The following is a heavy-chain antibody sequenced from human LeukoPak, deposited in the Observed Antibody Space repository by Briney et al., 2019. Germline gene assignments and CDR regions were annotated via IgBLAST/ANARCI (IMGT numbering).Heavy chain of an antibody. CDR2: INPNSGGT. J-gene: IGHJ3*02. D-gene: IGHD1-26*01. CDR1: GYTFTGYY. V-gene: IGHV1-2*02. Sequence: ASVKVSCTASGYTFTGYYMHWVRQAPGQGLEWMGWINPNSGGTNYAQKFQGRVTMTRDTSISTAYMELSRLRSDDTAVYYCAREPRVGATAFDIWGQGTMVTVSS. CDR3: AREPRVGATAFDI.